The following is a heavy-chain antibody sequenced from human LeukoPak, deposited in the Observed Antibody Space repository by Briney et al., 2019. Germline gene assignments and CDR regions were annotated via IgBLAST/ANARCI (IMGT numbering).Heavy chain of an antibody. CDR2: IDPSDAYT. CDR3: ARPAAGGDDY. Sequence: GAALQISCKGSGCSFTSYWISWGRRMPGKGREWMGRIDPSDAYTNYSPSFQGHVTISADKSISTAYLQWSSLKASDTAMYYCARPAAGGDDYWGQGTLVTVSS. V-gene: IGHV5-10-1*01. CDR1: GCSFTSYW. D-gene: IGHD6-13*01. J-gene: IGHJ4*02.